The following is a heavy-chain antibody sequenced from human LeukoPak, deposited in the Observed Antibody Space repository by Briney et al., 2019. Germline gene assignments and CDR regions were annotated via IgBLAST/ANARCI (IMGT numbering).Heavy chain of an antibody. Sequence: ASVKVSCKASGYTFTGYYMHWVRQAPGQGLEWMGWINTNTGNPTYAQGFTGRFVFSLDTSVSTAYLQISSLKADDTAVYYCAGGVWFGESDAFDIWGQGTMVTVSS. V-gene: IGHV7-4-1*02. CDR1: GYTFTGYY. D-gene: IGHD3-10*01. CDR2: INTNTGNP. CDR3: AGGVWFGESDAFDI. J-gene: IGHJ3*02.